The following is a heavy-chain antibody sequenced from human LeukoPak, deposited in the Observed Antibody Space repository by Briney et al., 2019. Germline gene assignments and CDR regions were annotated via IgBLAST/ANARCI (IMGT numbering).Heavy chain of an antibody. D-gene: IGHD3-22*01. Sequence: GGSLRLSCAASGFTFSSYVMNWVRQAPGKGLEWVSTISGSGGSTYYADSVKGRFTISRDNSKNTLYLEMNSLRAEDTAIYYCAKEGLNYYDSSGYYDYWGQGTLVTVSS. CDR2: ISGSGGST. V-gene: IGHV3-23*01. CDR1: GFTFSSYV. J-gene: IGHJ4*02. CDR3: AKEGLNYYDSSGYYDY.